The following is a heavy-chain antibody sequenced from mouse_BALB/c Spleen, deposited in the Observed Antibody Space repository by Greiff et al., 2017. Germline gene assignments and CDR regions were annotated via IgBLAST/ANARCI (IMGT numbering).Heavy chain of an antibody. CDR1: GYTFTSYW. CDR3: TREEITTAPFDY. CDR2: IYPSDSYT. V-gene: IGHV1-69*02. J-gene: IGHJ2*01. D-gene: IGHD1-2*01. Sequence: VQLQQPGAELVRPGASVKLSCKASGYTFTSYWINWVKQRPGQGLEWIGNIYPSDSYTNYNQKFKDKATLTVDKSSSTAYMQLSSPTSEDSAVYYSTREEITTAPFDYRGQDTTLTVSS.